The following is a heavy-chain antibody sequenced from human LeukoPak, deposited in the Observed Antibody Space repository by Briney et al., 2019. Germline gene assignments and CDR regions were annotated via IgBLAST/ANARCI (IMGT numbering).Heavy chain of an antibody. CDR3: ARRRAARRTFDY. CDR2: INHSGST. Sequence: SETLSLTCAVHGGSFSGYYLSWIRQPPGKGLEWIGEINHSGSTNYNPSLKSRVTISVDTSKNQFPLKLSSVTAADTAVYYCARRRAARRTFDYWGQGTLVTVSS. V-gene: IGHV4-34*01. D-gene: IGHD2-15*01. CDR1: GGSFSGYY. J-gene: IGHJ4*02.